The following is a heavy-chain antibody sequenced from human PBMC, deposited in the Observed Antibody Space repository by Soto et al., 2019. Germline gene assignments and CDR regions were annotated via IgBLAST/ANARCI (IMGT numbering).Heavy chain of an antibody. Sequence: GGSLRLSCVASGFKFSDYYMSWIRQAPGKGLEWVSFISGSGTNIYYADSLMGRFTISRDNAKNSVYLQMNSLTVEDTAVYYCVRGRQWLIYWGQGALVTVSS. J-gene: IGHJ4*02. CDR1: GFKFSDYY. V-gene: IGHV3-11*01. CDR3: VRGRQWLIY. CDR2: ISGSGTNI. D-gene: IGHD6-19*01.